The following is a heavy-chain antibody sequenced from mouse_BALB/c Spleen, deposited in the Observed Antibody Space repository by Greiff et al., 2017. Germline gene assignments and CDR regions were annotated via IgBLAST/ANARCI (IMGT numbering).Heavy chain of an antibody. CDR3: ARYGNYAAMDY. CDR2: ISSGSSTI. J-gene: IGHJ4*01. V-gene: IGHV5-17*02. Sequence: EVKLQESGGGLVQPGGSRKLSCAASGFTFSSFGMHWVRQAPEKGLEWVAYISSGSSTIYYADTVKGRFTISRDNPKNTLFLQMTSLRSEDTAMYYCARYGNYAAMDYWGQGTSVTVSS. D-gene: IGHD2-10*02. CDR1: GFTFSSFG.